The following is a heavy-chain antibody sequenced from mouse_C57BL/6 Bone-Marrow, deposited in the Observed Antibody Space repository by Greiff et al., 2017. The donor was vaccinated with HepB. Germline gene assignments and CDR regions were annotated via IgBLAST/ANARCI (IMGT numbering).Heavy chain of an antibody. CDR3: ARWVPY. V-gene: IGHV1-19*01. CDR1: GYTFTDYY. CDR2: INPYNGGT. J-gene: IGHJ3*01. Sequence: VEPGASVKMSCKASGYTFTDYYMNWVKQSHGKSLEWIGVINPYNGGTSYNQKFKGKATLTVDKSSSTAYMELNSLTSEDSAVYYCARWVPYWGQGTLVTVSA.